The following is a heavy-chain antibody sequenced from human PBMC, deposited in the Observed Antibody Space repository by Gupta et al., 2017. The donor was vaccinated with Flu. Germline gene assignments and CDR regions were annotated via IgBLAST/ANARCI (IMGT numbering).Heavy chain of an antibody. CDR2: ISPSGST. CDR3: ARGNYRYSNESAVSYYYGMDV. J-gene: IGHJ6*02. Sequence: GLEWIGEISPSGSTSYNPSLKSRVTISVDTSKKRFSLSLNSVTAADTAVYYFARGNYRYSNESAVSYYYGMDVWGRGTTVTVSS. V-gene: IGHV4-34*01. D-gene: IGHD4-4*01.